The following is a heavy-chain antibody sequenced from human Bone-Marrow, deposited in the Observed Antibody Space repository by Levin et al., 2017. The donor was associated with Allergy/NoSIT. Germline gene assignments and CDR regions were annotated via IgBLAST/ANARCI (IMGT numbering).Heavy chain of an antibody. Sequence: PGESLKISCKASGGTFGSSTISWVRQAPGQGLEWMARIIPILNKSNYAQTFQGRVTITADKSTSTAYMELSSLRSEDTAIYYCARDSDAYASGSPYWGQGTLVTVSS. CDR1: GGTFGSST. J-gene: IGHJ4*02. CDR2: IIPILNKS. D-gene: IGHD3-10*01. CDR3: ARDSDAYASGSPY. V-gene: IGHV1-69*08.